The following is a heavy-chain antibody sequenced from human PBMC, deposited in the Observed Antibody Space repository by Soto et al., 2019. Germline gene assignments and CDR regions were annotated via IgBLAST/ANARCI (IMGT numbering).Heavy chain of an antibody. CDR2: INHSGST. J-gene: IGHJ4*02. V-gene: IGHV4-34*01. D-gene: IGHD2-2*01. CDR1: GGSFSGYY. CDR3: ARGLGRYCSSTSCYRHYFDY. Sequence: QVQLQQWGAGLLKPSETLSLTCAVYGGSFSGYYWSWIRQPPGKGLEWIGEINHSGSTNYNPSLKSRVTLSVYTSKNQFSLKLSSVTAADTAVYYCARGLGRYCSSTSCYRHYFDYWGQGTLVTVSS.